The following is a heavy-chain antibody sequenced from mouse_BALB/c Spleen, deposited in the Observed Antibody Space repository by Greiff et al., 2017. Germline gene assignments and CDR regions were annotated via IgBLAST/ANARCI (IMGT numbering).Heavy chain of an antibody. CDR3: ARHATMVTTWFAY. V-gene: IGHV5-12-2*01. J-gene: IGHJ3*01. D-gene: IGHD2-2*01. Sequence: EVHLVESGGGLVQPGGSLKLSCAASGFTFSSYTMSWVRQTPEKRLEWVAYISHGGGSTYYPDTVKGRFTISRDNAKNTLYLQMSSLKSEDTAMYYCARHATMVTTWFAYWGQGTLVTVSA. CDR2: ISHGGGST. CDR1: GFTFSSYT.